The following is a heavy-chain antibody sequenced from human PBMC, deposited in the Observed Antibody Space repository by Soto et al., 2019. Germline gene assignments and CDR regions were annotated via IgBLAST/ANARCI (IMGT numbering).Heavy chain of an antibody. CDR3: ARAWFGDYVYYFDY. V-gene: IGHV1-18*01. Sequence: ASVKVSCKASGYTFTNYAISWVRQAPGQGLEWMGWISAYNGNTNYAQKLQGRVTMTTDTSTSSASMELRSLRSDDTAVYYCARAWFGDYVYYFDYWGQGTLVTVSS. CDR2: ISAYNGNT. CDR1: GYTFTNYA. J-gene: IGHJ4*02. D-gene: IGHD3-10*01.